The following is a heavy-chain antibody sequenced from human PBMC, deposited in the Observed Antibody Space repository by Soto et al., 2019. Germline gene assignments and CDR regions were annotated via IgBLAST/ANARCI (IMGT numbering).Heavy chain of an antibody. J-gene: IGHJ4*02. CDR3: AISLHSWLGGWAPLDY. CDR1: GGSISSSNW. CDR2: IYHSGST. D-gene: IGHD6-19*01. V-gene: IGHV4-4*02. Sequence: QVQLQESGPGLVKPSGTLSLTCAVSGGSISSSNWWSWVRQPPGKGLEWIGEIYHSGSTNYNPSLKSRVTISVDKSKNQFSLKLRSVAAAVTAVYYCAISLHSWLGGWAPLDYWGQGTLVTGSS.